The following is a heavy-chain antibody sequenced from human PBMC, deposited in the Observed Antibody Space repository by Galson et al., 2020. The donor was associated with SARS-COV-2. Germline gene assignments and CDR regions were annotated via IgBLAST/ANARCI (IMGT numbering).Heavy chain of an antibody. CDR3: AKDHYGDYPIDY. CDR2: ISYDGSNK. J-gene: IGHJ4*02. D-gene: IGHD4-17*01. V-gene: IGHV3-30*18. Sequence: GGSLRLSCAASGFTFSSYGMHWVRQAPGKGLEWVAVISYDGSNKYYADSVKGRFTISRDNSKNTLYLQMNSLRAEDTAVYYCAKDHYGDYPIDYWGQGTLVTVSS. CDR1: GFTFSSYG.